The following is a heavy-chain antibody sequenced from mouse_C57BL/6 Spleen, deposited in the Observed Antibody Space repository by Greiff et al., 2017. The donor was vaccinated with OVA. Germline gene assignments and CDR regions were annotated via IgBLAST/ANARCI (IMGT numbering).Heavy chain of an antibody. J-gene: IGHJ1*03. Sequence: DVKLVESGGGLVKPGGSLKLSCAASGFTFSSYTMSWVRQTPEKRLEWVATISGGGGNTYYPDSVKGRFTISRDNAKNTLYRQMSSLRSEDTALYYCARRGEYGNYWYFDVWGTGTTVTVSS. D-gene: IGHD2-1*01. CDR2: ISGGGGNT. CDR1: GFTFSSYT. CDR3: ARRGEYGNYWYFDV. V-gene: IGHV5-9*01.